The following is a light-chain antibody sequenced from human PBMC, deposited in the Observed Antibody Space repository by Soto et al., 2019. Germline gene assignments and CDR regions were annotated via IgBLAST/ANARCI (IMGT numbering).Light chain of an antibody. Sequence: EIVLTQSPATLSLSPGERATLSCRASQSVSSNLAWYQQKPGQAPRLLIYGASTRATGIPDRFSGSGSGTDFTLTISRLEPEDFAVYYCQQYGSSSTFGQGTDWRL. CDR1: QSVSSN. V-gene: IGKV3-20*01. CDR2: GAS. J-gene: IGKJ5*01. CDR3: QQYGSSST.